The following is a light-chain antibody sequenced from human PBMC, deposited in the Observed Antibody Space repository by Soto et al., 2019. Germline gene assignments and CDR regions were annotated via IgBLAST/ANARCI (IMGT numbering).Light chain of an antibody. CDR1: SSDVGGYKY. CDR3: SSYTSSNTLV. CDR2: EVS. Sequence: LTQPASVSGSPGQSITISCTGTSSDVGGYKYVSWYQQHPGKVPKLMIYEVSNRPSGVSNRFSGSKSGNTASLTISGLQAEDEADYYCSSYTSSNTLVFGGGTQLTVL. J-gene: IGLJ2*01. V-gene: IGLV2-14*01.